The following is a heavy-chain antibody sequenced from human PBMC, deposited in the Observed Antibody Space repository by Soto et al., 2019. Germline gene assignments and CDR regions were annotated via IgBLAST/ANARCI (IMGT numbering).Heavy chain of an antibody. D-gene: IGHD3-22*01. CDR3: ASFRLAYYYDSSGTSGWFDP. V-gene: IGHV1-3*01. J-gene: IGHJ5*02. CDR2: INAGNGNT. Sequence: ASVKVSCKASGYTFTSYAMHWVRQAPGQRLEWIGWINAGNGNTKYSQKFQGRVTITRDTSASTAYMELSSLRSEDTAVYYFASFRLAYYYDSSGTSGWFDPWGQGTLVTVSS. CDR1: GYTFTSYA.